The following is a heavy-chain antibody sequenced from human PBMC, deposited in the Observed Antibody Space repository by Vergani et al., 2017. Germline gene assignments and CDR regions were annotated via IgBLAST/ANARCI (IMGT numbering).Heavy chain of an antibody. D-gene: IGHD1-1*01. CDR1: GFTFSSCD. CDR3: ARGRPLERPTDAFDI. V-gene: IGHV3-13*01. Sequence: EVQLVESGGGLVQPGGSLRLSCAASGFTFSSCDMHWVRQATGKGLEWVSAIGTAGDTYYPGSVKGRFTISRENAKNSLYLQMNSLRAGDTAVYYCARGRPLERPTDAFDIWGQGTMVTVSS. CDR2: IGTAGDT. J-gene: IGHJ3*02.